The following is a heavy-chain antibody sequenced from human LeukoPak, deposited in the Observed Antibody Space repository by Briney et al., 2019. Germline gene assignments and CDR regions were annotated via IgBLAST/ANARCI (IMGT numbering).Heavy chain of an antibody. V-gene: IGHV3-23*01. Sequence: GGSLRLSCAASGFTVSSNYMSWVRQAPGKGLEWVSAISDSDSSTFYADSVKGRFTISRDNSKNTLYLQMNSLRAEDTAVYYCAKRSAPYGVAALYFDYWGQGTLLTVSS. D-gene: IGHD3-3*01. CDR1: GFTVSSNY. CDR2: ISDSDSST. J-gene: IGHJ4*02. CDR3: AKRSAPYGVAALYFDY.